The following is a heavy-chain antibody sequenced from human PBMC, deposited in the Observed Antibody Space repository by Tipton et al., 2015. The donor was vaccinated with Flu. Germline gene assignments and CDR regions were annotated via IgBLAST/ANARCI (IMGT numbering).Heavy chain of an antibody. V-gene: IGHV4-4*02. J-gene: IGHJ4*02. D-gene: IGHD3-10*01. CDR1: GGSIININW. CDR3: ARSTYYYGSGSSDY. Sequence: TLSLTCDVSGGSIININWWSWVRQSPGKGLEWIGCISHSGRTYYNPSLKSRVTISVDTAKNQFSQRLSSVTAADTAMYYCARSTYYYGSGSSDYWGQGTLVTVSS. CDR2: ISHSGRT.